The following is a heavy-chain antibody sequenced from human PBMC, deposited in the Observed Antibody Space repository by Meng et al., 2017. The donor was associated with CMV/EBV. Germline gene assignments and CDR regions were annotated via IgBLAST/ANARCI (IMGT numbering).Heavy chain of an antibody. CDR3: ARVECKGYCSSTAGSDYAFDI. D-gene: IGHD2-2*01. CDR1: GGTFSSYA. J-gene: IGHJ3*02. V-gene: IGHV1-69*10. Sequence: SVKVSCKASGGTFSSYAISWVRQAPGQGLDWMGGIIPILGIANYAQKFQGRVTITADKSTSTAYMELSSLRSEDTAVYYCARVECKGYCSSTAGSDYAFDIWGQGTMVTVSS. CDR2: IIPILGIA.